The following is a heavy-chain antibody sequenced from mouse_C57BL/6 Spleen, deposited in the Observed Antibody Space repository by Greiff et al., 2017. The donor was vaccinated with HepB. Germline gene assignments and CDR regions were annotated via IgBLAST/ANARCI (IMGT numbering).Heavy chain of an antibody. V-gene: IGHV1-54*01. Sequence: VQGVESGAELVRPGTSVKVSCKASGYAFTNYLIEWVKQRPGQGLEWIGVINPGSGGTNYNEKFKGKATLTADKSSSTAYMQLSSLTSEDSAVYFCARLRGFAYWGQGTLVTVSA. D-gene: IGHD1-1*01. CDR2: INPGSGGT. J-gene: IGHJ3*01. CDR3: ARLRGFAY. CDR1: GYAFTNYL.